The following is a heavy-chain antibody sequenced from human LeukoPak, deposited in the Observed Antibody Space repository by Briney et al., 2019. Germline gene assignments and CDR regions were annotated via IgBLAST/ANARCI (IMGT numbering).Heavy chain of an antibody. Sequence: PGGSLRLSCAASRFTFSNCWMHWVRQAPGKGLVWVSRISGDGTDATYAGSVKGRFTISGDNAKNTLYLQMNSLRAEDTAVYYCAALTTVTELDYWGQGTLVIVSS. V-gene: IGHV3-74*01. CDR1: RFTFSNCW. CDR2: ISGDGTDA. D-gene: IGHD4-17*01. CDR3: AALTTVTELDY. J-gene: IGHJ4*02.